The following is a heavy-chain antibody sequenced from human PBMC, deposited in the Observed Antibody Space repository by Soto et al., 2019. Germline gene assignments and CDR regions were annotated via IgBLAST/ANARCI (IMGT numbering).Heavy chain of an antibody. CDR1: GFTFSSFW. V-gene: IGHV3-74*01. D-gene: IGHD4-17*01. CDR3: AIGGTVTTRWGLFAY. CDR2: ISTDGSST. Sequence: EVQLVESGGGLVQPGGSLRLSCAASGFTFSSFWMHWVRQTPGKGPVWVSRISTDGSSTGYADSVKGRFTISRDSAKNTLYLQMDSLRAEDTAIYYCAIGGTVTTRWGLFAYWGQGTLVTVSS. J-gene: IGHJ4*02.